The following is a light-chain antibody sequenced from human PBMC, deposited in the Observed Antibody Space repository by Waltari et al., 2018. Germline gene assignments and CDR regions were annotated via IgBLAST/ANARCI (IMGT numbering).Light chain of an antibody. CDR2: GAS. V-gene: IGKV3-20*01. CDR1: QNINSRH. J-gene: IGKJ1*01. Sequence: EIVLTQSPGTLSLSPGERATLSCRASQNINSRHLAWYQQKPGQAPRLLIYGASSRATGIPDRFSGSGSGTVFTLSISRLEPEDSAVYFCLQYISSPRTFGQGTKVEV. CDR3: LQYISSPRT.